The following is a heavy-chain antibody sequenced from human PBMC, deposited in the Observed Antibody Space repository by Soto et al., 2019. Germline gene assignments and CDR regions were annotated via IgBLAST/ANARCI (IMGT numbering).Heavy chain of an antibody. CDR3: ARDILTGLGSTYGMDV. D-gene: IGHD3-9*01. J-gene: IGHJ6*02. V-gene: IGHV4-31*03. CDR2: IYYSGST. Sequence: SETLFLTCTVSGGSISSGGYYWSWIRQHPGKGLEWIGYIYYSGSTYYNPSLKSRVTISVDTSKNQFSLKLSSVTAADTAVYYCARDILTGLGSTYGMDVWGQGTTVTVSS. CDR1: GGSISSGGYY.